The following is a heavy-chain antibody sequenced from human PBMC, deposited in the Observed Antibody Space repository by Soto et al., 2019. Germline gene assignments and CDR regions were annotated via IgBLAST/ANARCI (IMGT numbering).Heavy chain of an antibody. CDR1: GFTFSSYS. V-gene: IGHV3-21*01. J-gene: IGHJ6*02. Sequence: PGGSLRLSCAASGFTFSSYSMNWVRQAPGKGLEWVSSISSSSSYIYYADSVKGRFTISRDNAKNSLYLQMNSLRAEDTAVYYCARDGSSTFSMDVWGQGTTVTVSS. D-gene: IGHD2-2*01. CDR3: ARDGSSTFSMDV. CDR2: ISSSSSYI.